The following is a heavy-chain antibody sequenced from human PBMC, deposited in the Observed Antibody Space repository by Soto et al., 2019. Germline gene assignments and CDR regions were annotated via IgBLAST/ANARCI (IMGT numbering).Heavy chain of an antibody. CDR2: VYYRGTT. D-gene: IGHD6-19*01. CDR1: GGSINSNNYY. J-gene: IGHJ4*02. CDR3: VRHQRYSSGWYIDY. Sequence: QLQLQESGPGLVKPSETLSLTCTVSGGSINSNNYYWVWIRQPPGKGLEWIGNVYYRGTTYYNPSLKGRVTISVDTSKNQFSLKLSSVTAADTAVFFCVRHQRYSSGWYIDYWGQGTLVTASS. V-gene: IGHV4-39*01.